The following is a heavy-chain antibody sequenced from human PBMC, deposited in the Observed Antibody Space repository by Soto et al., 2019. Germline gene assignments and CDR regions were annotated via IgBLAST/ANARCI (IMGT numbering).Heavy chain of an antibody. D-gene: IGHD4-17*01. CDR1: GGSFSGYY. CDR2: INHSGST. CDR3: AGDYGDYFDY. V-gene: IGHV4-34*01. J-gene: IGHJ4*02. Sequence: QVQLQQWGAGLLKPSETLSLTCAVYGGSFSGYYWSWIRQPPGKGLEWIGEINHSGSTNYNPSLQSRFTISVDTSKTQFSLKLSSVTAADTAVYYRAGDYGDYFDYWGQGTLVTVSS.